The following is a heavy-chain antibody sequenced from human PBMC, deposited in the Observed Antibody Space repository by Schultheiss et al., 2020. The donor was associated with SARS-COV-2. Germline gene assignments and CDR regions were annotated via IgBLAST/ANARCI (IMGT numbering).Heavy chain of an antibody. CDR2: INHSGST. D-gene: IGHD2-2*01. Sequence: SETLSLTCAVYGGSFSGYYWSWIRQPPGKGLEWIGEINHSGSTNYNPSLKSRVTISVDTSKNQFSLKLSSVTAADTAVYYCARGPVDCSSTSCLAYYYYYGMDVWGQGTTVTVSS. CDR3: ARGPVDCSSTSCLAYYYYYGMDV. J-gene: IGHJ6*02. CDR1: GGSFSGYY. V-gene: IGHV4-34*01.